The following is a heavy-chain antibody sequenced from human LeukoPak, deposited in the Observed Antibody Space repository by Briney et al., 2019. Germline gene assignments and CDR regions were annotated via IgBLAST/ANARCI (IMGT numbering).Heavy chain of an antibody. J-gene: IGHJ6*02. CDR1: GYSFTSYW. V-gene: IGHV5-51*01. Sequence: GESLKISCKGSGYSFTSYWIGWVRQMPGKGLEWMGIIYPGDSDTRYSPSFQGQVTISADKSISTAYLQWSSLKASDTAMYYCVRQGGSCYHHRCYYGIDVWGQGTTVTVSS. CDR3: VRQGGSCYHHRCYYGIDV. CDR2: IYPGDSDT. D-gene: IGHD2-15*01.